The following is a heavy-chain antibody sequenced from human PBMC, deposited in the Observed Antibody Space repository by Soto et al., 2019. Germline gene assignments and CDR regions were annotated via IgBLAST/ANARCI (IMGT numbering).Heavy chain of an antibody. CDR2: IYYSGST. V-gene: IGHV4-59*01. Sequence: PSATLSLTCTVSGGSISSYYWSWIRQPPGKGLEWIGYIYYSGSTNYNPSLKSRVTISVDTSKNQFSLKLSSVTAADTAVYYCATTQLGKRYYYYYGMDVWGQGTTVTVSS. D-gene: IGHD7-27*01. CDR3: ATTQLGKRYYYYYGMDV. J-gene: IGHJ6*02. CDR1: GGSISSYY.